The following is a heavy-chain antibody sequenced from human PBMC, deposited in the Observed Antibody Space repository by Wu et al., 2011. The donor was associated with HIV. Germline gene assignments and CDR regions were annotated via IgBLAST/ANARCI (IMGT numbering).Heavy chain of an antibody. CDR3: ARDGGGNLLKIYYYYYMDV. D-gene: IGHD4-23*01. CDR2: IIPIFGTP. J-gene: IGHJ6*03. Sequence: QVQLVQSGAEVKKPGSSVKVSCKASGGTFSNYAINWVRQAPGQGLEWMGRIIPIFGTPNYAQKFQGRVTITADESTSTAYMELSSLRSEDTAVYYCARDGGGNLLKIYYYYYMDVWGKGHGHRLL. CDR1: GGTFSNYA. V-gene: IGHV1-69*15.